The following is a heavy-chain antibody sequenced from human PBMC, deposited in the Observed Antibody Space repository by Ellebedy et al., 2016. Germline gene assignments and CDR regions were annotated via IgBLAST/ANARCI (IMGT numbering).Heavy chain of an antibody. J-gene: IGHJ4*02. CDR3: AKNSVTFFGALILDNFDH. D-gene: IGHD3-3*01. CDR2: INQDGGSK. V-gene: IGHV3-7*03. CDR1: GFNFVTYW. Sequence: GGSLRLXXEAPGFNFVTYWMSWVRQVPGKGLEWVANINQDGGSKYYVDSVRGRFTVSRDNAKNSLYLHMSSLRAEDTATYYCAKNSVTFFGALILDNFDHWGQGALVTVSS.